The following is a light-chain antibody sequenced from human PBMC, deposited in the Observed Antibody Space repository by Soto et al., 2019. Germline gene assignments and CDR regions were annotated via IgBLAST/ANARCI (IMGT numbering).Light chain of an antibody. CDR2: DAS. CDR1: QSVSSY. J-gene: IGKJ4*01. Sequence: EIVLTQSPATLSFSPGERATLSCRASQSVSSYLAWYQQKPGQAPRLLIYDASNRATGIPARFSGSGSGTDFTLTISSLEPEDFAVYYCQQYGSSLLTFGGGTKVDIK. V-gene: IGKV3-11*01. CDR3: QQYGSSLLT.